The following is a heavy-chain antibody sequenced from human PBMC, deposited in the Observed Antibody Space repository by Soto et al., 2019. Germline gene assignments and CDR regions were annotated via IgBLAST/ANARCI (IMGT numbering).Heavy chain of an antibody. CDR2: LYDVDGT. CDR3: ASCLAREHDYDM. Sequence: DVQLVASGGGVIQPGGSLRLSCAALGLTVRGKKYITWVRQARGKGLEWASALYDVDGTCYADSAKGRFTISRDNSNNIIYLSVNMLVPDGAGVEYCASCLAREHDYDMGGLGSMVTVSS. CDR1: GLTVRGKKY. V-gene: IGHV3-53*01. D-gene: IGHD1-1*01. J-gene: IGHJ3*02.